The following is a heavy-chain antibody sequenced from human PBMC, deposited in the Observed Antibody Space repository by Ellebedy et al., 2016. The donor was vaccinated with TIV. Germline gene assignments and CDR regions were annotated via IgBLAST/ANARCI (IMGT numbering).Heavy chain of an antibody. V-gene: IGHV1-24*01. D-gene: IGHD2-15*01. Sequence: ASVKVSXKVSGYTLTELSMHWVRQAPGKGLEWMGGFDPEDGETIYAQKFQGRVTMTEDTSTDTAYMELSSLRSEDTAVYYCASARKDCSGGSCYWLGYFQHWGQGTLVTVSS. J-gene: IGHJ1*01. CDR1: GYTLTELS. CDR2: FDPEDGET. CDR3: ASARKDCSGGSCYWLGYFQH.